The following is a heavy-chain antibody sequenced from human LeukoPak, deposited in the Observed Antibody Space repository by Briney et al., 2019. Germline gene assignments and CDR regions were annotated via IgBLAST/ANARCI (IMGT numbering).Heavy chain of an antibody. D-gene: IGHD2-15*01. CDR3: AKRGGTESFYYYYYMDV. J-gene: IGHJ6*03. Sequence: GGSLRLSCAASGFTFSSYDMTWVRQTPGKGLEWVALISRSGGPTYSADSVKGRFTISRDNSKKTLYLQMNSLRAEDTAEYYCAKRGGTESFYYYYYMDVWGKGTTVTVSS. V-gene: IGHV3-23*01. CDR2: ISRSGGPT. CDR1: GFTFSSYD.